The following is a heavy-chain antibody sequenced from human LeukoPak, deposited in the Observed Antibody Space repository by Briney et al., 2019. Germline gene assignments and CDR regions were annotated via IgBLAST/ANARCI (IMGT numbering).Heavy chain of an antibody. CDR1: GGSISSGDYY. V-gene: IGHV4-61*05. CDR2: IYYSGSI. D-gene: IGHD1-26*01. Sequence: PSQTLSLTCTVSGGSISSGDYYWSWIRQPPGKGLEWIGYIYYSGSINYNPSLKSRVTISVDKSKNQFSLKLSSVTAADTAVYYCARLSGSYLLLFDIWGQGTMVTVSS. J-gene: IGHJ3*02. CDR3: ARLSGSYLLLFDI.